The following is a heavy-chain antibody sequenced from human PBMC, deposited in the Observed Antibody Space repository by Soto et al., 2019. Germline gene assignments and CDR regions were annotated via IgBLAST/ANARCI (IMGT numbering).Heavy chain of an antibody. CDR3: ARSVGIAAAQRYYYYYYYMDV. Sequence: QVQLVESGGGLVKPGGSLRLSCAASGFTFSDYYMSWIRQAPGKGLEWVSYISSSGSTIYYADSVKGRFTISRDNAKNSLYLQMNSLRAEDTAVYYCARSVGIAAAQRYYYYYYYMDVWGKGTTVTVSS. V-gene: IGHV3-11*01. J-gene: IGHJ6*03. CDR1: GFTFSDYY. CDR2: ISSSGSTI. D-gene: IGHD6-13*01.